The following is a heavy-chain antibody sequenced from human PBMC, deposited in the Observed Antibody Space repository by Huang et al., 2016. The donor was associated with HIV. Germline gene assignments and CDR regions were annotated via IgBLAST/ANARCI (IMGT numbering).Heavy chain of an antibody. D-gene: IGHD3-22*01. CDR3: ARDSPPNWYYDSSGYYAN. CDR1: GGTFSNYA. V-gene: IGHV1-69*13. CDR2: MSPILGTA. J-gene: IGHJ4*02. Sequence: QVQLVQSGAEVKKPGSSVKVSCKASGGTFSNYAISWVRQAPGQGLEWMGVMSPILGTANYAQKFQGRVTITADESTSTAYMELSSLRSEDTAVYYCARDSPPNWYYDSSGYYANWGQGTLVTVSS.